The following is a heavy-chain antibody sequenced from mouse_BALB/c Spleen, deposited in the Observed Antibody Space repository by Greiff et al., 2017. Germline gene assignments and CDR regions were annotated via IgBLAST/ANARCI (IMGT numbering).Heavy chain of an antibody. D-gene: IGHD2-14*01. CDR1: GFSLTSYG. V-gene: IGHV2-2*02. J-gene: IGHJ4*01. CDR2: IWSGGST. Sequence: VQLKESGPGLVQPSQSLSITCTVSGFSLTSYGVHWVRQSPGKGLEWLGVIWSGGSTDYNAAFISRLSISKDNSKSQVFFKMNSLQANDTAIYYCARRGYDVGYAMDYWGQGTSVTVSS. CDR3: ARRGYDVGYAMDY.